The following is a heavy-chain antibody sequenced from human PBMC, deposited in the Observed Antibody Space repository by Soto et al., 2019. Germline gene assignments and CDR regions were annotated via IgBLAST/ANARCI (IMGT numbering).Heavy chain of an antibody. CDR3: ARQRIY. Sequence: SETLSLTCTVSGGSISSSYWSWIRQPPGKGLEWIGYIYDSGSTYYNSSLKSRVTMSVDTSKNQFSLKLSSVTAADTAVYYCARQRIYWGQGTLVTVS. CDR2: IYDSGST. D-gene: IGHD6-25*01. CDR1: GGSISSSY. V-gene: IGHV4-59*08. J-gene: IGHJ4*02.